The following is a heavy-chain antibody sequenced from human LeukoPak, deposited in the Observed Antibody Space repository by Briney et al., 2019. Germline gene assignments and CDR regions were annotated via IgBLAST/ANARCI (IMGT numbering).Heavy chain of an antibody. CDR3: ASAGVYGDYFSGDY. CDR2: IIPIFGTA. CDR1: GGTFSSYA. D-gene: IGHD4-17*01. J-gene: IGHJ4*02. Sequence: ASVKVSCKASGGTFSSYAISWVRQAPGQGLEWMGGIIPIFGTANYAQKSQGRVTITADKSTSTAYMELSSLRSEDTAVYYCASAGVYGDYFSGDYWGQGTLVTVSS. V-gene: IGHV1-69*06.